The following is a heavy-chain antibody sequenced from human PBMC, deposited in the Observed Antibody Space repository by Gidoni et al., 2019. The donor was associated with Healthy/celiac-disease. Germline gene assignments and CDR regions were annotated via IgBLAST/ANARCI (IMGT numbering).Heavy chain of an antibody. CDR3: ASMASYYFDY. D-gene: IGHD3-10*01. V-gene: IGHV4-59*08. J-gene: IGHJ4*02. Sequence: QVQLQESGPGLVKPSETLSLTCTVSGGSISSYYWSWIRQPPGQGLEWIGYIYYSGSTNYNPSLKSRVTISVDTSKNQFSRKLSAVTAADTAVYYCASMASYYFDYWGQGTLVTVSS. CDR1: GGSISSYY. CDR2: IYYSGST.